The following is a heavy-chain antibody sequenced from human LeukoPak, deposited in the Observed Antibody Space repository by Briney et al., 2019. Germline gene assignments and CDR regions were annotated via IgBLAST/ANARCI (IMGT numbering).Heavy chain of an antibody. CDR3: VTTARPLRGVIEGFDY. CDR2: TDTDGSKT. J-gene: IGHJ4*02. CDR1: GFTFSSSW. V-gene: IGHV3-74*01. Sequence: GSLRLSCAASGFTFSSSWMYWVRQAPGKGLVWVSRTDTDGSKTDYADSVKGRFTISRDNAKNTLFLQMNSLRAEDTAVYYCVTTARPLRGVIEGFDYWGQGTLVTVSS. D-gene: IGHD3-10*01.